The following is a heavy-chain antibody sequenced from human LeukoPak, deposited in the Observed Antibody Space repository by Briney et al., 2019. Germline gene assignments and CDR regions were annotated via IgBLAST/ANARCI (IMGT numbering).Heavy chain of an antibody. J-gene: IGHJ4*02. V-gene: IGHV3-23*01. CDR2: ISAGGGTI. Sequence: GGSLRLSCAASGFTFISYAMTWVRQAPGKGLEWVSAISAGGGTILYADSVKGRFTISRDNSKNTLYLQMNSLRAEDTAEYYCANLGNWNDVRDYWGQGTLVTVSS. CDR3: ANLGNWNDVRDY. CDR1: GFTFISYA. D-gene: IGHD1-20*01.